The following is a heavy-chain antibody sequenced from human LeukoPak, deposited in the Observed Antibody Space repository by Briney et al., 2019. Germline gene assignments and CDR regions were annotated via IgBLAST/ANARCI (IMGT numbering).Heavy chain of an antibody. CDR1: GGSMTNLY. Sequence: SETLSLTCSVSGGSMTNLYGTWIRQPPGKGLEWIGDIHDSGSTRYNTSLESRVTISVDTSKNQFSLKLSSVTAADTAVHYCAQGGSTNFYYGDVWGQGTTVTVSS. J-gene: IGHJ6*02. CDR2: IHDSGST. D-gene: IGHD2/OR15-2a*01. V-gene: IGHV4-59*01. CDR3: AQGGSTNFYYGDV.